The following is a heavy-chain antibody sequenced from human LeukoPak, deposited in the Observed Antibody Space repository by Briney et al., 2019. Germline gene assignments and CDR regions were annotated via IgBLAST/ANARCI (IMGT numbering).Heavy chain of an antibody. CDR2: INPNSGGT. CDR3: ARKSTPSSGWTPFDH. D-gene: IGHD6-19*01. CDR1: GYTFTGYY. V-gene: IGHV1-2*02. Sequence: GASVKVSCKASGYTFTGYYMHWVRQAPGQGLEWMGWINPNSGGTNYAQKFQGRVTMTRNTSVSTAYMELSSLRSEDTAVYYCARKSTPSSGWTPFDHWGQGTLVTVSS. J-gene: IGHJ4*02.